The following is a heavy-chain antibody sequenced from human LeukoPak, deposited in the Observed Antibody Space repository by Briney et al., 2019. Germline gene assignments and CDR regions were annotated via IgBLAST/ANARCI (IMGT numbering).Heavy chain of an antibody. D-gene: IGHD3-10*01. V-gene: IGHV4-61*01. CDR2: ICYSGST. CDR3: ARTEGDHGSGSYLGLFDC. CDR1: GGSVSSGSYY. Sequence: SETLSLTCTVSGGSVSSGSYYWSWIRQPPGKGLELLGYICYSGSTNYNPSLKSRVTISVDTSKNQFSLKLSSVTAADTAVYYCARTEGDHGSGSYLGLFDCWGQGTLVTVSS. J-gene: IGHJ4*02.